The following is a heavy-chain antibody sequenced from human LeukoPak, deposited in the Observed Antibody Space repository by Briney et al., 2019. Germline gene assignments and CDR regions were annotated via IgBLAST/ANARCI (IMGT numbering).Heavy chain of an antibody. J-gene: IGHJ4*02. V-gene: IGHV3-9*01. Sequence: GRSLRLSCAASGFSFDDYAMHWVRQTPGKGLEWVSGISWNSDTIGYADSVKGRFTISRDNAKNSLYLQVNSLRGEDTALYYCAKDISGTYLAALHYWGQGTLVTVSS. CDR3: AKDISGTYLAALHY. CDR2: ISWNSDTI. D-gene: IGHD1-26*01. CDR1: GFSFDDYA.